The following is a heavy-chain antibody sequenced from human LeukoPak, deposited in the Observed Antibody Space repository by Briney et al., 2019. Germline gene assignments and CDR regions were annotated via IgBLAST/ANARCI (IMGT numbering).Heavy chain of an antibody. D-gene: IGHD1-26*01. Sequence: GGSLRLSCAASGFTFSSYAMSWARQAPGKGLEWVSAISGSGGSTYYADSVKGRFTISRDNSKNTLDLQMNSLRAEDTAVYYCAKDELANYYFDYWGQGTLVTVSS. J-gene: IGHJ4*02. V-gene: IGHV3-23*01. CDR2: ISGSGGST. CDR3: AKDELANYYFDY. CDR1: GFTFSSYA.